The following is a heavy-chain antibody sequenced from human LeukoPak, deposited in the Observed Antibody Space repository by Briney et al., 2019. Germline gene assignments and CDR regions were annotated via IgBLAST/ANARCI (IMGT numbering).Heavy chain of an antibody. CDR1: GGSISSSSYY. CDR3: ARRSGDSSGYYYVFWFDP. Sequence: SETLSLTCTVSGGSISSSSYYWGWIRQPLGKGLEWIGSIYYSGSTYYNPSLKSRVTISVDTSKNQFSLKLSSVTAADTAVYYCARRSGDSSGYYYVFWFDPWGQGTLVTVSS. CDR2: IYYSGST. D-gene: IGHD3-22*01. J-gene: IGHJ5*02. V-gene: IGHV4-39*01.